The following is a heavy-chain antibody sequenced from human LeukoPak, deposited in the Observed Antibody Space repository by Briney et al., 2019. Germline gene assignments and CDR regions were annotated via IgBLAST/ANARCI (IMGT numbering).Heavy chain of an antibody. CDR1: GFTFSSYG. Sequence: GGSLRLSCAASGFTFSSYGMNWVRQAPGKGLEWVSYISSGGSTIYYADSVKGRFTISRDNAKNSLYLQMNSLRAEDTAVYYCARGNYGDYSVDYWGQGTLVTVSS. D-gene: IGHD4-17*01. CDR2: ISSGGSTI. J-gene: IGHJ4*02. CDR3: ARGNYGDYSVDY. V-gene: IGHV3-48*03.